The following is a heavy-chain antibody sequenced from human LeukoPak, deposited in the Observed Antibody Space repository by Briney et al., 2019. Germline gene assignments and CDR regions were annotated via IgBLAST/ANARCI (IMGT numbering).Heavy chain of an antibody. D-gene: IGHD4-17*01. CDR3: AREDDYAGAFDI. CDR2: ISSSSSYI. Sequence: GGSLRLSCPASGFTFSSYSMNWVRQAPGKGLEWVSSISSSSSYIYYADSVKGRFTISRDNAKNSLYLQMNSLRAEDTAVYYCAREDDYAGAFDIWGQGTMVTVSS. CDR1: GFTFSSYS. V-gene: IGHV3-21*01. J-gene: IGHJ3*02.